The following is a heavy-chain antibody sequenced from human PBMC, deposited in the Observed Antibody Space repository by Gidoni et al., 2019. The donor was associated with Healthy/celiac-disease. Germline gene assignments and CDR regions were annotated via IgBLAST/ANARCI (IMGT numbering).Heavy chain of an antibody. CDR2: ISYDGSNK. Sequence: QVQLVESGGGVVQPGRSLRLSCAASGFTFSSYGMHWVRQAPGKGLEWVAVISYDGSNKYYADSVKGRFTISRDNSKNTLYLQMNSPRAEDTAVYYCAKGAGGALDYWGQGTLVTVSS. CDR3: AKGAGGALDY. V-gene: IGHV3-30*18. D-gene: IGHD2-15*01. J-gene: IGHJ4*02. CDR1: GFTFSSYG.